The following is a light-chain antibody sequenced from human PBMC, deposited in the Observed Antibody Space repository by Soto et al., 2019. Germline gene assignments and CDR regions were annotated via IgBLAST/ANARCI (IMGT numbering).Light chain of an antibody. CDR2: AAS. CDR1: QSINIY. V-gene: IGKV1-39*01. Sequence: IQLTQSPSSLSASVGDRVTVTCRASQSINIYLNWYQQKPGKAPTLLIYAASSLQSGVPSSFSGGGSRTDFTLTISSLKTEDFATYYCQQSYRSPYTFGQGTKLEI. CDR3: QQSYRSPYT. J-gene: IGKJ2*01.